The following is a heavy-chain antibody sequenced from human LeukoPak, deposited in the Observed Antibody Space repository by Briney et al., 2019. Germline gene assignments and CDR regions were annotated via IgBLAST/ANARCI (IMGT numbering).Heavy chain of an antibody. V-gene: IGHV3-30-3*01. J-gene: IGHJ4*02. D-gene: IGHD1-26*01. CDR3: ARDSGSYFFDY. CDR2: ISYDGSNK. CDR1: GFTFSSYA. Sequence: GRSLRLSCAASGFTFSSYAMHWVRQAPGKGLEWVAVISYDGSNKYYADSVKGRFTISRDNSKNTLYLQMNSLRAEDTAVYYCARDSGSYFFDYWGQGTPVTVSS.